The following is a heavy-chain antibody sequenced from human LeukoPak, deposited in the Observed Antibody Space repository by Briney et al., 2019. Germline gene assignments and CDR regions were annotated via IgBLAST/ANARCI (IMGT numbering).Heavy chain of an antibody. CDR1: GYTFTSYD. CDR3: ARTNSGAARFRRFDP. CDR2: MNPNSGNT. J-gene: IGHJ5*02. Sequence: RRASVKVSCKASGYTFTSYDINWVRQATGQGLEWMGWMNPNSGNTGYAQKFQGRVTMTRNTSISTACMELSSLRSEDTAVYYCARTNSGAARFRRFDPWGQGTLVTVSS. V-gene: IGHV1-8*01. D-gene: IGHD1-26*01.